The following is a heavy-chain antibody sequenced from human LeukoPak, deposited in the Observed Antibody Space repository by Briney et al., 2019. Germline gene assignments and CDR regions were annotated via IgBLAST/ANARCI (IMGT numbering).Heavy chain of an antibody. J-gene: IGHJ3*02. CDR1: GFTVSSNY. CDR3: ARDPGGVIIRVDAFDI. D-gene: IGHD3-9*01. Sequence: PGGSLRLSCAASGFTVSSNYMSWVRQAPGKGLEWVSVIYSGGSTYYADSVKGRFTISRDNSKNTLYLQMNSLRAEDTAVYYCARDPGGVIIRVDAFDIWGQGTMVTVSS. CDR2: IYSGGST. V-gene: IGHV3-66*01.